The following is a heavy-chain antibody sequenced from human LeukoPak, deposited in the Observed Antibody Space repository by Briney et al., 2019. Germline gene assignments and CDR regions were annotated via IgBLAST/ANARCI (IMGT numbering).Heavy chain of an antibody. J-gene: IGHJ4*02. CDR1: GYTFTGYY. D-gene: IGHD3-10*01. V-gene: IGHV3-33*01. CDR3: ARGFQVRGVIRIIDY. CDR2: IWYDGSNK. Sequence: SCKASGYTFTGYYMHWVRQAPGKGLEWVAVIWYDGSNKYYADSVKGRFTISRDNSKNTLYLQMNSLRAEDTAVYYCARGFQVRGVIRIIDYWGQGTLVTVSS.